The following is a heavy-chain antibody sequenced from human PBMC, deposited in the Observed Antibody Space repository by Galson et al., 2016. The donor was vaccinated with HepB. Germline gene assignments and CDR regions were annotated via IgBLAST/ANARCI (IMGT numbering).Heavy chain of an antibody. D-gene: IGHD2-21*01. V-gene: IGHV1-18*04. CDR1: GYTFDTNG. J-gene: IGHJ4*02. CDR3: ARDLVWSGATVSLDY. CDR2: ISGFNGHT. Sequence: SVKVSCKASGYTFDTNGISWVRQAPGQGLEWMGWISGFNGHTSFAHKLQGRVTMTTDTSTSSASMELKGLISDDTAVYYCARDLVWSGATVSLDYWGQGTLVTVSS.